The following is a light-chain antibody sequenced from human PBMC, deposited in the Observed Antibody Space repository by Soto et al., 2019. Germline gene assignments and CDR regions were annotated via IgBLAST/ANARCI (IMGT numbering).Light chain of an antibody. Sequence: QSLLTQPRSVSVSPGQSVTISCTGTSSDIGGYNYVSWYQQHPGKAPKLMIYTVTKRPSGVPDRFSGSKSDNTAYLTISGLQADDEADYYCCSYAGSTSYVFGTGTKVTVL. V-gene: IGLV2-11*01. CDR1: SSDIGGYNY. CDR2: TVT. CDR3: CSYAGSTSYV. J-gene: IGLJ1*01.